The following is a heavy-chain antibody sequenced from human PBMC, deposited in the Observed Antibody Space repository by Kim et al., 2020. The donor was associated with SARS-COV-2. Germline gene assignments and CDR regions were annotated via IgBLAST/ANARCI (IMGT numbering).Heavy chain of an antibody. Sequence: GESLKISCKGSGYSFTSYWIGWVRQMPGKGLEWMGIIYPGDSDTRYSPSFQGQVTISADKSISTAYLQWSSLKASDTAMYYCARRRVPAAIGVRGAFDIWGQGTMVTVSS. CDR3: ARRRVPAAIGVRGAFDI. D-gene: IGHD2-2*02. J-gene: IGHJ3*02. CDR1: GYSFTSYW. V-gene: IGHV5-51*01. CDR2: IYPGDSDT.